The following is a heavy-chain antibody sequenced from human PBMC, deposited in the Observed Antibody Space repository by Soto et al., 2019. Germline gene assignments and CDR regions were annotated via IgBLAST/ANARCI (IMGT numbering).Heavy chain of an antibody. CDR2: ISGGSSVT. CDR3: AKVLSKNYYYPFDF. V-gene: IGHV3-23*01. D-gene: IGHD3-10*01. CDR1: GFTFSDYA. Sequence: VRLSCTASGFTFSDYAMTWVRQAPGKGLEWVSTISGGSSVTYYGDSVKGRFTISRDNAKKTLFLQLNRLSAEDTATYYCAKVLSKNYYYPFDFWGQGTQVTVS. J-gene: IGHJ4*02.